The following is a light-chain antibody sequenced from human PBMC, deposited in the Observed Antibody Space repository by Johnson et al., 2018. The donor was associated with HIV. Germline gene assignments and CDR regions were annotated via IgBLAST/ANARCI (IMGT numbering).Light chain of an antibody. CDR3: GTWDTSLSVGV. V-gene: IGLV1-51*02. J-gene: IGLJ1*01. CDR2: ENN. CDR1: SSNIGNNY. Sequence: QSVLTQPPSVSAAPGQKVTISCSGSSSNIGNNYVSWYQQLLGTAPKLLIYENNKRPSGIPDRFSGSKSGTSATLGITGLQTGDEADYYCGTWDTSLSVGVFGTGTKVTVL.